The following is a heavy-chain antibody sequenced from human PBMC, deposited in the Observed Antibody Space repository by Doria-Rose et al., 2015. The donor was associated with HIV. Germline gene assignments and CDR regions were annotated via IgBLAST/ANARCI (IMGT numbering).Heavy chain of an antibody. CDR2: INPSGAGT. CDR1: GYTFTNYY. D-gene: IGHD6-19*01. J-gene: IGHJ4*02. V-gene: IGHV1-46*01. CDR3: ARGLLRGVAGNPTSPSYFGY. Sequence: QVQLVQSGAAVKKPGASVQVSCMPSGYTFTNYYIHWVRQAPGQGLEWMGIINPSGAGTTYAQKFQGRVTMTRDTSTSTVYMNLSSLTTEDSAVYYCARGLLRGVAGNPTSPSYFGYWGQGTLLTVSS.